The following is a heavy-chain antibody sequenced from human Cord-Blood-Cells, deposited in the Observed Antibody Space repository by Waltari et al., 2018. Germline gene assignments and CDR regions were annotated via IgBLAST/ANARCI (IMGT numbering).Heavy chain of an antibody. J-gene: IGHJ3*02. V-gene: IGHV1-24*01. D-gene: IGHD1-26*01. CDR1: GYPLTELF. CDR2: FDPEDGET. CDR3: ATAVSIRIVGATDAFDI. Sequence: QVQLVQSGAEVTQPGASVKVSCKVSGYPLTELFMHWVLPAPGQGLEWMGGFDPEDGETIYAQKFQGRVTMTEDTSTDTAYMELSSLRSEDTAVYYCATAVSIRIVGATDAFDIWGQGTMVTVSS.